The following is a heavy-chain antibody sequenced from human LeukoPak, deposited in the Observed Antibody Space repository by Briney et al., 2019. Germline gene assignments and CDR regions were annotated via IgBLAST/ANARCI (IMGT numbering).Heavy chain of an antibody. Sequence: SQTLSLTCTVSGGSISSGGYYWNWIRQHPGKGLEWIGYIHYTGSTYYNPSLKSRVTISIDTSKNQFSLKLGSVTAADTAVYYCARSVQLWSFDYWGQGTLVTVSS. CDR1: GGSISSGGYY. CDR2: IHYTGST. D-gene: IGHD5-18*01. V-gene: IGHV4-31*03. J-gene: IGHJ4*02. CDR3: ARSVQLWSFDY.